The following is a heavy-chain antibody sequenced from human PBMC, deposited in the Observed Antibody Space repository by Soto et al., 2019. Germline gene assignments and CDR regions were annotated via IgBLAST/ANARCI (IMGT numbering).Heavy chain of an antibody. CDR1: GFTSSDYW. Sequence: EVQLVESGGGLVQPGGSLRLSCAASGFTSSDYWMSWVRQAPGKGLEWVASIKQDGSEKYYVDSVKGRFTISRDNAKNSLYLQMNSLRAEDTAVYYCARAKWLATPWDYWGQGTLVTVSS. J-gene: IGHJ4*02. D-gene: IGHD6-19*01. CDR3: ARAKWLATPWDY. V-gene: IGHV3-7*01. CDR2: IKQDGSEK.